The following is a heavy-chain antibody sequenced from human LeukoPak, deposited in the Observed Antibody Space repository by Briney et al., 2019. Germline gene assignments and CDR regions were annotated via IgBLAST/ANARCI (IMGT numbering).Heavy chain of an antibody. Sequence: SETLSLTCTVSGGSISSSSYYWGWIRQPPGKGLERIGSIYYSGSTYYNPSLKSRVTISVDTSKNQFSLKLSSVTAADTAVYYCARHPLADSGSYPGYWGQGTLVTVSS. V-gene: IGHV4-39*01. CDR2: IYYSGST. J-gene: IGHJ4*02. CDR3: ARHPLADSGSYPGY. CDR1: GGSISSSSYY. D-gene: IGHD1-26*01.